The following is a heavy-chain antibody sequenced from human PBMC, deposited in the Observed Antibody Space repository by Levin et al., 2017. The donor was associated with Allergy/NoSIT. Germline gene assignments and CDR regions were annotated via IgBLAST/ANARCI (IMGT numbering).Heavy chain of an antibody. D-gene: IGHD6-19*01. CDR1: GFSFNTYS. J-gene: IGHJ3*01. Sequence: LSLTCAASGFSFNTYSMNWVRQAPGKGLEWVSYISSSSSTIYYVDSVKGRFTISRDNAKNSLSLQMNSLRDDDTAIYYCARAPSTGWYDDAFDLWGQGTVVTVSS. V-gene: IGHV3-48*02. CDR2: ISSSSSTI. CDR3: ARAPSTGWYDDAFDL.